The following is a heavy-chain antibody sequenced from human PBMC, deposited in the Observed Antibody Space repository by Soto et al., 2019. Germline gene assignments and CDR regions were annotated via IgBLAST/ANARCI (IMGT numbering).Heavy chain of an antibody. V-gene: IGHV3-53*01. J-gene: IGHJ5*02. CDR1: GFTVSSNY. Sequence: GGSLRLSCAASGFTVSSNYMSWVRQAPGKGLEWVSVIYSGGSTYYADSVKGRFTISRDNSKNTLYLQMNSLRAEDTAVYYCARDWHYPLVQGNWFDPWGQGTLVTVSS. CDR2: IYSGGST. D-gene: IGHD1-7*01. CDR3: ARDWHYPLVQGNWFDP.